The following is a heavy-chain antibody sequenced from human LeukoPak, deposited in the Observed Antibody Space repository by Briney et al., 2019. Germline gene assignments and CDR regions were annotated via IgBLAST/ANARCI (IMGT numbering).Heavy chain of an antibody. CDR3: ARDGAAAGTGVDY. Sequence: ASVKVSCKASGYTFTSYGISWVRQAPGQGLEWMGWISAYNDKTNFAQKVQGRVTMTTDTSTSTAYMELRSLRSDDTAIYYCARDGAAAGTGVDYWGQGTLVTVSS. D-gene: IGHD6-13*01. J-gene: IGHJ4*02. V-gene: IGHV1-18*04. CDR1: GYTFTSYG. CDR2: ISAYNDKT.